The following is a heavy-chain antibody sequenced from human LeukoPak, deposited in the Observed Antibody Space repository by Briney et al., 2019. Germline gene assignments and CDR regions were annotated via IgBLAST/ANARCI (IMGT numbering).Heavy chain of an antibody. Sequence: GGSLRLSCAASGFTFSSYAMRWVRQAPGKGLEWVAVISYDGSNKYYADSVKGRFAISRDDSKNTLYLQMNSLRAEDTAVYYCARDGMVPGDAFDIWGQGTMVTVSS. V-gene: IGHV3-30*09. J-gene: IGHJ3*02. CDR2: ISYDGSNK. CDR1: GFTFSSYA. D-gene: IGHD2-8*01. CDR3: ARDGMVPGDAFDI.